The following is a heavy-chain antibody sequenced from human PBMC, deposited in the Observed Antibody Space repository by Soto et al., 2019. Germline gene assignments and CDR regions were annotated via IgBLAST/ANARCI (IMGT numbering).Heavy chain of an antibody. Sequence: QAHLEQSGAELKRPGASVKVSCKASGYTFSDFDINWLRQASGQRPEWMGWMNAKSGDTFFAQRFQGKFNMTWDTSLSTAYMEVGRLTSDDTAIYYCARGNPFNYAGFDVLGQGTTVAVSS. CDR2: MNAKSGDT. CDR3: ARGNPFNYAGFDV. J-gene: IGHJ6*02. D-gene: IGHD3-16*01. V-gene: IGHV1-8*01. CDR1: GYTFSDFD.